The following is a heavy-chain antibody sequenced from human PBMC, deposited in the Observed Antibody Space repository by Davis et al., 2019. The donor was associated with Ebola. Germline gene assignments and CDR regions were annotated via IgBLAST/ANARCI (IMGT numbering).Heavy chain of an antibody. CDR2: INPNTGDT. CDR3: ARGAIAGGELLTPFDY. CDR1: GYNFIDYY. V-gene: IGHV1-2*02. J-gene: IGHJ4*02. Sequence: AASVKVSCKASGYNFIDYYIHWVRQAPGQGLKWVGWINPNTGDTNYARNFQARVTMTRDTTITSTYMELTRLNSADTGVYYCARGAIAGGELLTPFDYWGQGALVTVSS. D-gene: IGHD1-26*01.